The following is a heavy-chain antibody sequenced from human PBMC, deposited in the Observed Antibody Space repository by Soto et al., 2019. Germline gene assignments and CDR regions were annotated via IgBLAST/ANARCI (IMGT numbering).Heavy chain of an antibody. J-gene: IGHJ3*02. CDR2: INHSGST. D-gene: IGHD6-19*01. Sequence: SETLSLTCAVYGGSFSGYYWSWIRQPPGKGLEWIGEINHSGSTNYNPSLKSRVTISVDTSKNQFSLKLSSVTAADTAVYYCARGRIAVAGSSEREWAFDIWGQGTMVTVSS. V-gene: IGHV4-34*01. CDR1: GGSFSGYY. CDR3: ARGRIAVAGSSEREWAFDI.